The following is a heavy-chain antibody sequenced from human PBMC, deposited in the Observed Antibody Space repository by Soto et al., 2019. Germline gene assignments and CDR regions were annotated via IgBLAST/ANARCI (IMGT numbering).Heavy chain of an antibody. Sequence: EVQLLESGGGLVQPGGSLRLSCAASGFTFSSYAMSWVLQAQGKGLEWVSALSGSGGSTYYADSVKGRFTISRDNSKNPLYLKMNSLRAEDTAVYYCARHTIFGVVITESDWYFDLWGRGTLVTVSS. D-gene: IGHD3-3*01. CDR2: LSGSGGST. V-gene: IGHV3-23*01. CDR1: GFTFSSYA. CDR3: ARHTIFGVVITESDWYFDL. J-gene: IGHJ2*01.